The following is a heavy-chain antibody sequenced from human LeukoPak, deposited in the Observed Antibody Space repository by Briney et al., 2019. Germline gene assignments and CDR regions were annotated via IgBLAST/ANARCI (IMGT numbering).Heavy chain of an antibody. V-gene: IGHV3-48*01. Sequence: PGGSLRLSCAASGFTFSSYSMNWVRQAPGKGLEWVSYISSSSSTIYYADSVKGRFTISRDNTKNSLYLQMNSLRAEDTAVYYCARAVGYSQSSYYFDYWGQGTLVTVSS. D-gene: IGHD2-2*02. CDR2: ISSSSSTI. CDR3: ARAVGYSQSSYYFDY. CDR1: GFTFSSYS. J-gene: IGHJ4*02.